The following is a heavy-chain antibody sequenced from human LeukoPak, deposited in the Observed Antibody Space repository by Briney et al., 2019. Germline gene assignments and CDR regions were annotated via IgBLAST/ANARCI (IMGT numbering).Heavy chain of an antibody. D-gene: IGHD3-10*01. CDR1: GIPFSSHW. CDR2: IKQDGSEK. V-gene: IGHV3-7*01. CDR3: ARDQVWFGELTNDY. J-gene: IGHJ4*02. Sequence: GGSLRLSCVASGIPFSSHWLSWVRQAPGKGLEWVANIKQDGSEKYYVDSVKGRFTISRDNAKNSLYLQMNSLRAEDTAVYYCARDQVWFGELTNDYWGQGTLVTVSS.